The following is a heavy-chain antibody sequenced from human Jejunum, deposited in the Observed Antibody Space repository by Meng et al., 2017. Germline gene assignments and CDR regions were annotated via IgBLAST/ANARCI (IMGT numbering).Heavy chain of an antibody. V-gene: IGHV4-30-4*01. D-gene: IGHD2-2*01. J-gene: IGHJ5*02. CDR2: IYYSGSTYHT. CDR1: GGSISSADYY. Sequence: QVQLQESGPGLVKPSQTLSLTCTVSGGSISSADYYWSWIRQPPGTGLEWIGYIYYSGSTYHTYYNPSLKSRVTISVDTSKNQFSLKLSSVTAADTAVYYCARGHQVDPWGPGTLVTVSS. CDR3: ARGHQVDP.